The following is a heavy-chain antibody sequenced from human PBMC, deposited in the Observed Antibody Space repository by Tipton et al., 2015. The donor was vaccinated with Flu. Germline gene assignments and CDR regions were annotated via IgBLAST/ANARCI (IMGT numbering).Heavy chain of an antibody. D-gene: IGHD2-15*01. V-gene: IGHV4-34*01. J-gene: IGHJ3*02. CDR2: INHSGST. Sequence: TLSLTCAVYGGSVSGHYWSWIRQPPGKGLEWIGEINHSGSTNYNPSLKSRVTISVDTSKNQFSLKLSSVTAADTAVYYCARGLGVVVAVAFDIWGPRDNDHRLF. CDR3: ARGLGVVVAVAFDI. CDR1: GGSVSGHY.